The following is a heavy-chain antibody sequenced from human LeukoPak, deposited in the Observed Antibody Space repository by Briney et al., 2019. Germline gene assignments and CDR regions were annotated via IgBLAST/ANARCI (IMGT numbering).Heavy chain of an antibody. D-gene: IGHD4/OR15-4a*01. Sequence: SGGSLRLSCAASGFTFSSYGMHWVRQAPGKGLEWVAVIWYDGSNKYYADSVKGRFTISRDNSKNTLYLQMNSLRAEDTAVYYCAESGMVVNSFDYWGQGTLVTVSS. J-gene: IGHJ4*02. V-gene: IGHV3-33*06. CDR2: IWYDGSNK. CDR3: AESGMVVNSFDY. CDR1: GFTFSSYG.